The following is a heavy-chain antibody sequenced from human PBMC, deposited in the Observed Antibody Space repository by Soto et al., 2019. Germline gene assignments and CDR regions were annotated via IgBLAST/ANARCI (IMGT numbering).Heavy chain of an antibody. CDR2: ISGSGGST. D-gene: IGHD6-19*01. Sequence: GSLRLSCAASGFTAMSWVRQAPGKGLEWVSVISGSGGSTYYADSVKGRFTISRDNSKNTLYLQMNSLRAEDTAAYYCAKLSSGWFGPFDYWGQGALVTVAS. CDR1: GFTA. CDR3: AKLSSGWFGPFDY. J-gene: IGHJ4*02. V-gene: IGHV3-23*01.